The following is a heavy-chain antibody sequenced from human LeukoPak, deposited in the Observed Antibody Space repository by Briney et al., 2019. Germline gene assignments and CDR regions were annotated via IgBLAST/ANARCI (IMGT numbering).Heavy chain of an antibody. J-gene: IGHJ4*02. V-gene: IGHV4-39*01. CDR1: GGSISSGTYY. Sequence: SGTLSLTCSVSGGSISSGTYYWGWVRQPPGKGLEWIATIYYSGSTYYNPALKSRVTISIDTSKNQISLKLTSVTAADTAVYYCARHPSAMAAPGYWGQGTLVTVSS. CDR2: IYYSGST. CDR3: ARHPSAMAAPGY. D-gene: IGHD6-19*01.